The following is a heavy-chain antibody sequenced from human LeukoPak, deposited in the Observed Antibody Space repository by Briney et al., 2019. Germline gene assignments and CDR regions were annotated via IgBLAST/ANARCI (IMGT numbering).Heavy chain of an antibody. J-gene: IGHJ6*02. D-gene: IGHD4-17*01. CDR3: ARAQTTVTRLMPDYYYGMDV. CDR1: GFTFSSYA. Sequence: GGSLRLSCAASGFTFSSYAMSWVRQAPGKGLEWVSAISGSGGSTYYADSVKGRFTISRDNSKNTLYLQMNSLRAEDTAVYYCARAQTTVTRLMPDYYYGMDVWGQGTTVTVSS. V-gene: IGHV3-23*01. CDR2: ISGSGGST.